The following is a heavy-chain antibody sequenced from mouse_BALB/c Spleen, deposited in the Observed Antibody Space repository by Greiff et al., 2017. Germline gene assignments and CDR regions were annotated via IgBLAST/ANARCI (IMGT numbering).Heavy chain of an antibody. CDR3: ARRGDYYAMDY. J-gene: IGHJ4*01. Sequence: EVKLVESGGGLVKPGGSLKLSCAASGFTFSSYAMSWVRQTPEKRLEWVASISSCGSTYYPDSVKGRFTISRDNARNILYLQMSSLRSEDTAMYYCARRGDYYAMDYWGQGTSVTVSS. V-gene: IGHV5-6-5*01. CDR1: GFTFSSYA. CDR2: ISSCGST.